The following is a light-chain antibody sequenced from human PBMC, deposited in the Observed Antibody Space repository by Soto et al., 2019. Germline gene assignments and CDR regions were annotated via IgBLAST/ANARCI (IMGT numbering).Light chain of an antibody. CDR3: QQYNDWPLT. J-gene: IGKJ1*01. CDR2: GAF. V-gene: IGKV3-15*01. CDR1: QSVSSN. Sequence: EIVMTQSPVTLSVSPGERATLSCRASQSVSSNLAWYQQKPGQAPSLLIYGAFTVATGIPARFSGTGSGTEFTHTISSLQSEDFALYYCQQYNDWPLTFGQGTKVDI.